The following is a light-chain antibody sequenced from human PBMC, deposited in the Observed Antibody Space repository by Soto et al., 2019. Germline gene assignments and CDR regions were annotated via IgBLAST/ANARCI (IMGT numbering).Light chain of an antibody. CDR1: SSDVGGYNY. CDR3: SSYTSSSSYV. V-gene: IGLV2-14*01. J-gene: IGLJ1*01. Sequence: QSALTQPASVSGSPGQSITISCTGTSSDVGGYNYVSWYQQHPGKAPKLMIYDVSNRPSGVSNRFSGSKSCNTASLTISGLQAEDEADYYCSSYTSSSSYVFGTGTQLTVL. CDR2: DVS.